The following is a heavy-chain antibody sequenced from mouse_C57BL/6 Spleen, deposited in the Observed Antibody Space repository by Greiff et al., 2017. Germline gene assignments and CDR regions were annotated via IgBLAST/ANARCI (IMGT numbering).Heavy chain of an antibody. J-gene: IGHJ2*01. V-gene: IGHV1-81*01. Sequence: VQLQESGAELARPGASVKLSCKASGYTFTSYGISWVKQRTGQGLEWIGEISPRSGNTYYNEKFKGKATLTADKSSRTAYMELRILTSEDSAVYFCARQTGHFDYWGQGTTLTVSS. D-gene: IGHD4-1*01. CDR1: GYTFTSYG. CDR2: ISPRSGNT. CDR3: ARQTGHFDY.